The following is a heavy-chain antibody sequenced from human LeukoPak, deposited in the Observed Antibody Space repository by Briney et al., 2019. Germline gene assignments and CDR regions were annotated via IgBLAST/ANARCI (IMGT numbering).Heavy chain of an antibody. Sequence: GGSLRLSCAASGITFSGSAMNWVRQASGKGLEWVGRIGSKVNDYVTAYAASVKGRFSISRDDSKNMSYLQMNSLKTEDTAVYYCTRPPYCSSTSCYTGVWGQGTLVTVSS. V-gene: IGHV3-73*01. D-gene: IGHD2-2*02. CDR2: IGSKVNDYVT. CDR1: GITFSGSA. CDR3: TRPPYCSSTSCYTGV. J-gene: IGHJ4*02.